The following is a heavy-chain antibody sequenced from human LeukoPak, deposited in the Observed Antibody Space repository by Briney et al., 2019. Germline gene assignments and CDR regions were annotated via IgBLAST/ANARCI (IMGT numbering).Heavy chain of an antibody. D-gene: IGHD3-22*01. J-gene: IGHJ4*02. Sequence: PSETLSLICAVYGGSFSGYYWSWIRQPPGKGLEWIGEINHSGSTNYNPSLKSRVTISVDTSKNQFSLKLSSVTAADTAVYYCARGTGYYDSSGYYYYWGQGTLVTVSS. V-gene: IGHV4-34*01. CDR2: INHSGST. CDR3: ARGTGYYDSSGYYYY. CDR1: GGSFSGYY.